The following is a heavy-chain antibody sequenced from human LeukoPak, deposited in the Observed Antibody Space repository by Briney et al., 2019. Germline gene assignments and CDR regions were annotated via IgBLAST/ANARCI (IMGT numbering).Heavy chain of an antibody. CDR1: GGSISSGGYS. D-gene: IGHD2-2*01. Sequence: PSETLSLTCAVSGGSISSGGYSWSWVRQPPGEGLEWVGYIYHSGSTYYNPSLQSRVTISLDRSKNQFSLKLSSVTAADSAVYYCARDSCSSTSCRRKFDNWGQGTLVTVSS. CDR3: ARDSCSSTSCRRKFDN. CDR2: IYHSGST. V-gene: IGHV4-30-2*01. J-gene: IGHJ4*02.